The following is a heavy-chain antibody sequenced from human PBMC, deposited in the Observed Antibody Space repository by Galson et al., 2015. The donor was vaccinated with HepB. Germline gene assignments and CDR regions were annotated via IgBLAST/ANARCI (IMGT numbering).Heavy chain of an antibody. Sequence: SETLSLTCTVSGGSISSYYWSWIRQPPGKGLEWIGYIYYSGSTNYNPSLKSRVTISVDTSKNQFSLKLSSVTAADTAVYYCARAKYSSGWLPLARWGQGTLVTVSS. D-gene: IGHD6-19*01. CDR1: GGSISSYY. J-gene: IGHJ4*02. V-gene: IGHV4-59*01. CDR3: ARAKYSSGWLPLAR. CDR2: IYYSGST.